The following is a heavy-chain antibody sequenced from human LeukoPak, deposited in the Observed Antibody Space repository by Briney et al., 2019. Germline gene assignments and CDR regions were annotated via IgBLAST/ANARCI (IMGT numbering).Heavy chain of an antibody. J-gene: IGHJ6*04. V-gene: IGHV3-48*03. CDR3: AELGITMIGGV. Sequence: GGSLRLSCAASQFTFSRYDMHWVRQAPGKGLEWVSYISSSGSTIYYADSVKGRFTISRDNAKNSLYLQMNSLRAEDTAVYYCAELGITMIGGVWGKGTTVTISS. CDR1: QFTFSRYD. D-gene: IGHD3-10*02. CDR2: ISSSGSTI.